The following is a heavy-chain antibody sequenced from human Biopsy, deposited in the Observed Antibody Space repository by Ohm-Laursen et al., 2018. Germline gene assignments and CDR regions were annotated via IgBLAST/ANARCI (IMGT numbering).Heavy chain of an antibody. V-gene: IGHV3-30*18. J-gene: IGHJ6*02. CDR2: ISFDGSDQ. CDR1: RFTFSTYG. Sequence: SLRLSCTASRFTFSTYGMHWVRQAPGKGLEWVAVISFDGSDQKYADSVKGRFTISRDNSKNTLYLQVNSLRAEDTAVYYCAKDLSVYYYYGIDVWGQGTTVTVSS. CDR3: AKDLSVYYYYGIDV. D-gene: IGHD5/OR15-5a*01.